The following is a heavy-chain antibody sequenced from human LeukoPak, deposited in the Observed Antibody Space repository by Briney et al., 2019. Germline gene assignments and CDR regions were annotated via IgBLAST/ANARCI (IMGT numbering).Heavy chain of an antibody. D-gene: IGHD5/OR15-5a*01. V-gene: IGHV7-4-1*02. Sequence: ASVKVSCRASGYTFTSYAMNWVRQAPGQGLELMGWINTNTGNPTYAQGFTGRFVFSLDTSVSTAYLQISSLKAEDTAVYYCARDLRGDAFDIWGQGTMVTVSS. CDR2: INTNTGNP. J-gene: IGHJ3*02. CDR3: ARDLRGDAFDI. CDR1: GYTFTSYA.